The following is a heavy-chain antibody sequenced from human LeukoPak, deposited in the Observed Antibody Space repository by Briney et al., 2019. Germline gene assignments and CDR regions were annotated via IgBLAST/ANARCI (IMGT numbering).Heavy chain of an antibody. Sequence: SETLSLTCAVYGGSFSGYYWSWIRQPPGKGLEWIGEINHSGSTNYNPSLKSRVTISVDTSKNQFSLKLSSVTAADTAVYYCASLRRANYYDSSGYYPSIWGQGTLVTDSS. CDR2: INHSGST. CDR3: ASLRRANYYDSSGYYPSI. CDR1: GGSFSGYY. D-gene: IGHD3-22*01. V-gene: IGHV4-34*01. J-gene: IGHJ4*02.